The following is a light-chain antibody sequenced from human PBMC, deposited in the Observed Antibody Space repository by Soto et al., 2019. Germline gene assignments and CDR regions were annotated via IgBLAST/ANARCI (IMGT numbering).Light chain of an antibody. CDR3: QQYYSIPYT. V-gene: IGKV4-1*01. CDR2: WAS. CDR1: QRVFYTSNNGNY. J-gene: IGKJ2*01. Sequence: DIVMTQSPDSLAVSLGERATVNCKPSQRVFYTSNNGNYLAWYQQKPGQPPKLLIYWASTRESGVPDRFSGSGSGTDFTLTISSLQAEDVAVYYCQQYYSIPYTFGQGTKLEIK.